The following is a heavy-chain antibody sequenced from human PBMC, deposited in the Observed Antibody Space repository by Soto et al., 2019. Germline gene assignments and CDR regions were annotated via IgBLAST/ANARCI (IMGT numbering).Heavy chain of an antibody. CDR2: IIPMLATA. Sequence: QVQLVQSGAGMSKPGSSVKVSCPASGGCISSDVISWQRQATGPRLVWMGGIIPMLATANYAQKYKGRVTITTDDPTRTAYMELRSLRAEHTAVYYFANSWYYDIGPYFERDVKYAMDTWDQGVTVTGSS. CDR3: ANSWYYDIGPYFERDVKYAMDT. D-gene: IGHD3-22*01. J-gene: IGHJ6*02. V-gene: IGHV1-69*01. CDR1: GGCISSDV.